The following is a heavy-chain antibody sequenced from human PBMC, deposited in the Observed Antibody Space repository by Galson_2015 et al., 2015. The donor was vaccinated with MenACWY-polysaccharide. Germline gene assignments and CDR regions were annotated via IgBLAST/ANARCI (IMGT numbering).Heavy chain of an antibody. J-gene: IGHJ5*02. CDR3: ARQGTPGDGDYLNWFDP. CDR2: IYPGDSDT. CDR1: GSSFTSYW. V-gene: IGHV5-51*01. Sequence: QYGAEVKKPGESLQISCTGSGSSFTSYWIGWVRQMPGKGLEWMGIIYPGDSDTRYSPSFQGQVTISADKTISTAYLQWSSLKASDTAMYYCARQGTPGDGDYLNWFDPWGQGTLVTVSS. D-gene: IGHD4-17*01.